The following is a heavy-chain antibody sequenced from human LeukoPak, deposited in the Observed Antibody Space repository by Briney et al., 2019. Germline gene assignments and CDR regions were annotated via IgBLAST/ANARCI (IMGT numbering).Heavy chain of an antibody. CDR1: GFTCSSYS. D-gene: IGHD3-22*01. CDR3: ARDLYDSSGYYYGY. J-gene: IGHJ4*02. CDR2: ISSSSSYI. V-gene: IGHV3-21*01. Sequence: GGSLRLSCAASGFTCSSYSMNWVRQAPGKGLEWVSSISSSSSYIYYADSVKGGFTISRDNAKNSLYLQMNSLRDEDTAVYYCARDLYDSSGYYYGYWGQGTLVTVSS.